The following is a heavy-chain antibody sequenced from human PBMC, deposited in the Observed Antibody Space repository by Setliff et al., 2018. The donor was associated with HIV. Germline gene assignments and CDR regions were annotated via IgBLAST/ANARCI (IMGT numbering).Heavy chain of an antibody. D-gene: IGHD3-22*01. J-gene: IGHJ4*02. CDR1: GGTFSSYA. CDR2: IIPVFGTT. CDR3: ARGGVYYYDSSGWSMDY. Sequence: SVKVSCKASGGTFSSYAISWVRQAPGQGLDWMGGIIPVFGTTNYAQKFQGRVTITADESTSTAYMELSSLRSEDTAVNYCARGGVYYYDSSGWSMDYWGQGTLVTVSS. V-gene: IGHV1-69*13.